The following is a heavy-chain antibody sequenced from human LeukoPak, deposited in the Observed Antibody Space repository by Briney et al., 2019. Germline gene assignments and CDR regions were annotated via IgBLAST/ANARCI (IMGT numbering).Heavy chain of an antibody. CDR1: GGSFSGYY. CDR2: INRSGST. CDR3: ARGRKFWGVTSYFDY. V-gene: IGHV4-34*01. J-gene: IGHJ4*02. Sequence: SETLSLTCAVYGGSFSGYYWSWIRQPPGKGLEWIGEINRSGSTNYNPSLKSRVTISVDTSKNQFSLKLSSVTAADTAVYYCARGRKFWGVTSYFDYWGQGTLVTVSS. D-gene: IGHD7-27*01.